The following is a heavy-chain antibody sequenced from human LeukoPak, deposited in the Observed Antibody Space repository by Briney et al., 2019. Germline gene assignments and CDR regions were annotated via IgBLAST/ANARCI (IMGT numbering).Heavy chain of an antibody. J-gene: IGHJ4*02. V-gene: IGHV4-39*07. CDR3: ARGPPFRD. CDR1: GGSISSSSYY. Sequence: SETLSLTCTVSGGSISSSSYYWAWIRQPPGKGLEWIGSIISSGSTYYNPSLKSRVTMSVDTSKNQFSLRLSSVTAADTAVYYCARGPPFRDWGQGALVTVSS. D-gene: IGHD3-3*02. CDR2: IISSGST.